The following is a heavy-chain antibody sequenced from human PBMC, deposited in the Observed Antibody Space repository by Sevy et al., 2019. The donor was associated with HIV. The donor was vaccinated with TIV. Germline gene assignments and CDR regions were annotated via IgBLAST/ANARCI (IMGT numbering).Heavy chain of an antibody. D-gene: IGHD5-18*01. CDR3: ARVPRGYSYEYYYYYMDV. CDR1: GGTFSSYA. Sequence: ASVKVSCKASGGTFSSYAISWVRQAPGQGLEWMGGIIPIFGTANYAQKFQGRVTITADKSTSTAYMELSSLRSEDTAMYYCARVPRGYSYEYYYYYMDVWGKGTTVTVSS. CDR2: IIPIFGTA. V-gene: IGHV1-69*06. J-gene: IGHJ6*03.